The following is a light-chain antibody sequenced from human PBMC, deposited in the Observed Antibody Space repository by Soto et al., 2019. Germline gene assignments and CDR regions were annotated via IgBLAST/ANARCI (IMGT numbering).Light chain of an antibody. CDR1: SSVVDAYNY. J-gene: IGLJ1*01. CDR2: EVT. V-gene: IGLV2-14*01. Sequence: QSALSQPASVSGSPGQSITISCTGISSVVDAYNYVSWYQQHPGKAPKLMIYEVTNRPSGVSNRFSGSKSGTSASLAISGLRSEDEADYYCAAWDDSLSYVFGIGTKVTVL. CDR3: AAWDDSLSYV.